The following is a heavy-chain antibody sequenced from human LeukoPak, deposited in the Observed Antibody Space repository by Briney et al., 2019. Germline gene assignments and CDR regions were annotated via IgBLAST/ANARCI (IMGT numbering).Heavy chain of an antibody. CDR3: ARVGMISYSFDY. CDR1: GFTFSSYW. Sequence: GGSLRLSCAASGFTFSSYWMHWVRQAPGKGLVWVSRIKSDGSSTNYADSVKGRFTISRDNAKNTLYLQMNSLRAEDTAVYYCARVGMISYSFDYWGQGTLVTVS. D-gene: IGHD2-21*01. CDR2: IKSDGSST. J-gene: IGHJ4*02. V-gene: IGHV3-74*01.